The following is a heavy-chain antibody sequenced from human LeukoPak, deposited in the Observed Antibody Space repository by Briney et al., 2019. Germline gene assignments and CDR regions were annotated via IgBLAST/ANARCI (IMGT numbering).Heavy chain of an antibody. D-gene: IGHD3-22*01. CDR3: AKDPHSSGYYSAPFDY. CDR1: GFTFSSYA. J-gene: IGHJ4*02. Sequence: PGGSLRLSCAASGFTFSSYAIHWVRQAPGKGLEWVAVISYDGTNKYYADSVKGRFTISRDTSKNTLYLQMNSLRDEDTAVYYCAKDPHSSGYYSAPFDYWGQGTLVTVSS. V-gene: IGHV3-30*04. CDR2: ISYDGTNK.